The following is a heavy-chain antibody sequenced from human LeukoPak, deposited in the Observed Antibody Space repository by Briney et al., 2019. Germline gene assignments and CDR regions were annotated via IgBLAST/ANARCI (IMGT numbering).Heavy chain of an antibody. Sequence: ASVKVSCKASGYTFTGYYVHWVRQAPGQGLEWMGWINPNSGGTNYAQKFQGRVTMTRDTSISTAYMELSRLRSDDTAVYYCATVNSGQTGYWGQGTLVTVSS. J-gene: IGHJ4*02. D-gene: IGHD5-12*01. CDR2: INPNSGGT. CDR1: GYTFTGYY. V-gene: IGHV1-2*02. CDR3: ATVNSGQTGY.